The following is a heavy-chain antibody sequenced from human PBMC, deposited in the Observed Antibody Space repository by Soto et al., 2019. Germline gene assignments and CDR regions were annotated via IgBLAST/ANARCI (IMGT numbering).Heavy chain of an antibody. D-gene: IGHD7-27*01. J-gene: IGHJ6*02. Sequence: GGSLRLSCAAAGFTFSSYAMSWGRQAPGKGLEWVSAISGSGGSTFSADTVKGRFTISRDHSKNTLYLQMNSLRADDTAVYYCAKDGDAGTEIPYNYTGMDVWGQVTTVTVSS. CDR3: AKDGDAGTEIPYNYTGMDV. V-gene: IGHV3-23*01. CDR1: GFTFSSYA. CDR2: ISGSGGST.